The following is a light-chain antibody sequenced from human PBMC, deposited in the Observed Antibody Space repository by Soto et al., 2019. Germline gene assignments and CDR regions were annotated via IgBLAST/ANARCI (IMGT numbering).Light chain of an antibody. CDR2: EVS. CDR1: SSDVGGYNY. CDR3: DSYTSSRAYV. J-gene: IGLJ1*01. V-gene: IGLV2-14*01. Sequence: QSVLTQPASVSGSPGQSITISCTGTSSDVGGYNYVSWYQQQAGKAPKLIIHEVSNRPSGVSNRFSGSKSGNTDSLTISGLQAEDEADYYCDSYTSSRAYVFGIGTKVTVL.